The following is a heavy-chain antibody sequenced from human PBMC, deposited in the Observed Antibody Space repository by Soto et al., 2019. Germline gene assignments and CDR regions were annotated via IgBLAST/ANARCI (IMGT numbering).Heavy chain of an antibody. CDR2: IFHTGST. V-gene: IGHV4-30-2*01. Sequence: PSETLSLTCVVSGGSISTFDYSWSWIRQPPGKGLEWIGNIFHTGSTSYNPSLKSRVIISVDMSKNQLSLKLTSVTAADTAVYYCARFQLLGSGYFDSWGQGTPVTVSS. CDR3: ARFQLLGSGYFDS. J-gene: IGHJ4*02. CDR1: GGSISTFDYS. D-gene: IGHD2-15*01.